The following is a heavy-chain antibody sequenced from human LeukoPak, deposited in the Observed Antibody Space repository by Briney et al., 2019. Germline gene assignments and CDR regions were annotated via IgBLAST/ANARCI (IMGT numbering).Heavy chain of an antibody. CDR2: IYYSGST. CDR3: ARGRGGRYFDY. J-gene: IGHJ4*02. V-gene: IGHV4-31*03. CDR1: GGSISSGGYY. Sequence: SETLSLTCTVSGGSISSGGYYWSWIRQHPGKGLEWIGYIYYSGSTYYNPSLKSRVTISVDRSKNQFSLKLSSVTAADTAVYYCARGRGGRYFDYRGQGTLVTVSS. D-gene: IGHD3-16*01.